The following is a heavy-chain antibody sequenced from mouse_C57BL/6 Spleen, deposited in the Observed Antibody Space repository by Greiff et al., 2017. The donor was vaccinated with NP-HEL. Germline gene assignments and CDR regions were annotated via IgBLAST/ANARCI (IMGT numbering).Heavy chain of an antibody. CDR3: ARRDIYYYGSSPFAY. Sequence: QVQLQQSGAELVMPGASVKLSCKASGYTFTSYWMHWVKQRPGQGLEWIGEIDPSDSYTNYNQKFKGKSTLTVDKSSSTAYMQLSSLTSEDSAVYYCARRDIYYYGSSPFAYWGQRTLVTVSA. D-gene: IGHD1-1*01. CDR2: IDPSDSYT. CDR1: GYTFTSYW. J-gene: IGHJ3*01. V-gene: IGHV1-69*01.